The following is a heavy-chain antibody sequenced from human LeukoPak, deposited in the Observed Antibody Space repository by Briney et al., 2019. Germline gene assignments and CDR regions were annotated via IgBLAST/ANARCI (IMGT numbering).Heavy chain of an antibody. CDR1: GFTFSSYS. CDR3: ARTNGDTYYYYYGMDV. D-gene: IGHD4-17*01. V-gene: IGHV3-21*01. J-gene: IGHJ6*02. Sequence: GGSLRLSCAASGFTFSSYSMNWVRQAPGKGLEWVSSISSSSCIYYADSVKGRFTISRDNAKNSLYLQMNSLRAEDTAVYYCARTNGDTYYYYYGMDVWGQGTTVTVSS. CDR2: ISSSSCI.